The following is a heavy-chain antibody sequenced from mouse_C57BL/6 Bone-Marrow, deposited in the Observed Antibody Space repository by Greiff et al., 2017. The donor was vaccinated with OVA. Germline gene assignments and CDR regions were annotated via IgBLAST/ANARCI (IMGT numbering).Heavy chain of an antibody. CDR3: ARPPITTVGARDAY. Sequence: QVQLQQSGPELVKPGASVTLSCKASGYTFTSYDINWVKQRPGQGLEWIGWIYPRDGSTKYNEKFKGKATLTVDTSSSTAYMELNSLTSEDSAVYFCARPPITTVGARDAYWGQGTLVTVSA. CDR2: IYPRDGST. CDR1: GYTFTSYD. D-gene: IGHD1-1*01. J-gene: IGHJ3*01. V-gene: IGHV1-85*01.